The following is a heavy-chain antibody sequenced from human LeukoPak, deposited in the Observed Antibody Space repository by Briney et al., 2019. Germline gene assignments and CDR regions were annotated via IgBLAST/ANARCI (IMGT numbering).Heavy chain of an antibody. J-gene: IGHJ6*02. V-gene: IGHV3-21*01. CDR2: ISSSSSYI. D-gene: IGHD6-19*01. Sequence: PGGSLRLSCAASGFTFSSYSMNWVRQAPGEGLEWVSSISSSSSYIYYADSVKGRFTISRDNAKNSLYLQMNSLRAEDTAVYYCARGSSGWSAGYYYGMDVWGQGTTVTVSS. CDR1: GFTFSSYS. CDR3: ARGSSGWSAGYYYGMDV.